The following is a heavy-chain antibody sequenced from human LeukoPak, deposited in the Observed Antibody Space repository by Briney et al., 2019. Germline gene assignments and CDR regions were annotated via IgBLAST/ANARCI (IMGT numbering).Heavy chain of an antibody. CDR1: GFTFSSYA. Sequence: GGSLRLSCAASGFTFSSYAMHWVRQALGKGLEWVAVISYDGSNKYYADSVKGRFTISRDNSKNTLYLQMNSLRAEDTAVYYCARGHPSGYSGYDLDYWGQGTLVTVSS. D-gene: IGHD5-12*01. V-gene: IGHV3-30-3*01. J-gene: IGHJ4*02. CDR3: ARGHPSGYSGYDLDY. CDR2: ISYDGSNK.